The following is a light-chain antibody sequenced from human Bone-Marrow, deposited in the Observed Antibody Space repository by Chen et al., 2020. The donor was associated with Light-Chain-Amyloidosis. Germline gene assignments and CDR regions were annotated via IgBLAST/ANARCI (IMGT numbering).Light chain of an antibody. CDR2: AAS. J-gene: IGKJ4*01. CDR3: QQSHSTPLT. CDR1: HSINNY. Sequence: DIQMTQSPAALPASVGDRITITCRASHSINNYVHWYRQKPGKAPELLIYAASTLQNGVPSRCSGGGSETDFTLTISSLEPEDFATYDCQQSHSTPLTYGGGTKVEI. V-gene: IGKV1-39*01.